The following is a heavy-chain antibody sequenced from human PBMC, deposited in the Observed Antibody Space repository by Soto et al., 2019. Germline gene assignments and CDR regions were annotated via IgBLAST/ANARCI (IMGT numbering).Heavy chain of an antibody. CDR3: ATGGYCSSTSCRGYYYYGMDV. J-gene: IGHJ6*02. CDR2: FDPEDGET. V-gene: IGHV1-24*01. D-gene: IGHD2-2*01. Sequence: ASVKVSCKVSGYTLTELSMHWVRQAPGKGLEWMGGFDPEDGETIYAQKFQGRVTMTEDTSTDTAYMELSSLRSEDTAVYYCATGGYCSSTSCRGYYYYGMDVWGQGTTVTV. CDR1: GYTLTELS.